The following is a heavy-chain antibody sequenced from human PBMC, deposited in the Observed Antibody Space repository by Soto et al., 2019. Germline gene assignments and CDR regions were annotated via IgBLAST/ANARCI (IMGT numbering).Heavy chain of an antibody. CDR1: GGSISSSNW. D-gene: IGHD3-9*01. CDR3: ARGPPRYFDQDGMDV. J-gene: IGHJ6*02. Sequence: PSETLSLTCAVSGGSISSSNWWSWVRQPPGKGLEWIGEIYHSGSTNYNPSLQSRVTISVDTSKNQFSLKLSSVTAADTAVYYCARGPPRYFDQDGMDVRGQGTTVTVSS. V-gene: IGHV4-4*02. CDR2: IYHSGST.